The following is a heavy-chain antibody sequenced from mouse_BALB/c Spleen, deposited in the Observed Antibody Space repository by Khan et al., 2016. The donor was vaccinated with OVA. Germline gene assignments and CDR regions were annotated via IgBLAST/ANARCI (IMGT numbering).Heavy chain of an antibody. Sequence: QIQLVQSGPELKKPGETVKISCKASVYTFTNYGMNWVRQAPGKGLKWMGWINTSTGEPTYADDFRGRFAFSLETSASTAYLQINNLKDEDTATYFCARVGYSGTMDYWGQGTSGTVSS. CDR1: VYTFTNYG. D-gene: IGHD2-14*01. CDR2: INTSTGEP. J-gene: IGHJ4*01. CDR3: ARVGYSGTMDY. V-gene: IGHV9-3-1*01.